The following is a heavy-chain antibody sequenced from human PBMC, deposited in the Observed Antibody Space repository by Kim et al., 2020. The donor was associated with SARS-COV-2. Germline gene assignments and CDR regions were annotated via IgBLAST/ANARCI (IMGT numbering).Heavy chain of an antibody. CDR3: ASVARIVVVPAAIRY. Sequence: DSVKGRFTISRVNSKNTLYLQMNSLRAEDTAVYYCASVARIVVVPAAIRYWGQGTLVTVSS. D-gene: IGHD2-2*02. J-gene: IGHJ4*02. V-gene: IGHV3-30*01.